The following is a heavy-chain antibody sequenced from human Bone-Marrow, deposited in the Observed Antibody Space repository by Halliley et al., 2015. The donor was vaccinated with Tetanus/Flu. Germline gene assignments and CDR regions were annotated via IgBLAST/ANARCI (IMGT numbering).Heavy chain of an antibody. V-gene: IGHV3-9*01. D-gene: IGHD6-19*01. J-gene: IGHJ5*01. CDR3: TKNSGPNIEVEVNWFDC. CDR1: GFKFDDYA. Sequence: SLRLSCAASGFKFDDYAMHWVRQTPGKGLEWVSGITWNSGSKAYADSVKGRFTISRDNAENSLYLQMNSLRIEDTALYYCTKNSGPNIEVEVNWFDCWGQGPLAIFSS. CDR2: ITWNSGSK.